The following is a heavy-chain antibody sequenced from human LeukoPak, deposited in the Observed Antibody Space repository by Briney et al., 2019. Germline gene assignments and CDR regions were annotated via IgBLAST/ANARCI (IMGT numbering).Heavy chain of an antibody. J-gene: IGHJ4*02. Sequence: GGSLRLSCAASGFTFSSHAMSWVRQAPGKGLERVSAISADSYYTYYADSVQGRFTISRDNSKNTLYLQMNSLRAEDTALYYCANFVDTSMGGNDYWGQGTLVTVSS. CDR1: GFTFSSHA. CDR3: ANFVDTSMGGNDY. D-gene: IGHD5-18*01. V-gene: IGHV3-23*01. CDR2: ISADSYYT.